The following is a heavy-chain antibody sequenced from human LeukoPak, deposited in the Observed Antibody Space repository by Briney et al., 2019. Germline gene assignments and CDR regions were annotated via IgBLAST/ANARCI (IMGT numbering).Heavy chain of an antibody. D-gene: IGHD6-19*01. V-gene: IGHV1-46*01. CDR3: ARVNIRAMAVPLDY. Sequence: ASVKVSYKASGYTFTWYYMHWVRQAPGQGPEWMGVINPSGGSTSHAQKFQGRVTMTRDTSTTTFYMELSSLTSEDTAIYFCARVNIRAMAVPLDYWGQGTLVTVSS. J-gene: IGHJ4*02. CDR1: GYTFTWYY. CDR2: INPSGGST.